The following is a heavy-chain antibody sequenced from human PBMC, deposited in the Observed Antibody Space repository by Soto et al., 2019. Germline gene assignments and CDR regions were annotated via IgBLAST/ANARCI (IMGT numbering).Heavy chain of an antibody. D-gene: IGHD3-10*01. CDR1: GGSISSYY. CDR3: AREKVLLWFGEASAYGMDV. CDR2: IYYSGST. J-gene: IGHJ6*02. Sequence: QVQLQESGPGLVKPSETLSLTCTVSGGSISSYYWSWIRQPPGKGLEWIGYIYYSGSTNYNPSLKSRVTISVDTSTNQFSLKLSSVTAADTAVYYCAREKVLLWFGEASAYGMDVWGQGTTVTVSS. V-gene: IGHV4-59*01.